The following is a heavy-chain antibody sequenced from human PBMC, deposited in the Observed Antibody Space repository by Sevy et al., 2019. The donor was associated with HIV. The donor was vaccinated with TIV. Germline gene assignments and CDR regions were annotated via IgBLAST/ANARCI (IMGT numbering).Heavy chain of an antibody. J-gene: IGHJ2*01. Sequence: GGSLRLSCPASGFTFNNYAMSWVRQAPGKGLEGKGLEWVSTISGGGGGTYYADSVRGRFTISRDNSKNTLYLQVNSLRVEDTAEYYCAKHYIHDIADGWYFDLWGRGTLVTVSS. CDR1: GFTFNNYA. D-gene: IGHD6-13*01. V-gene: IGHV3-23*01. CDR2: ISGGGGGT. CDR3: AKHYIHDIADGWYFDL.